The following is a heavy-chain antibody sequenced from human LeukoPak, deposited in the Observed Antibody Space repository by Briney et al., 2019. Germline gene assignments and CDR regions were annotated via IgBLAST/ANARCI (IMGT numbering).Heavy chain of an antibody. CDR3: AREGDGYNSPIDY. V-gene: IGHV3-21*01. Sequence: PGGSLRLSCAASGFTFSRYTMNWVRQAPGKGLEWVSSISSSGSYIYYADSLKGRFTISRDNAKNSLFLQMSSLRAEDTAVYYCAREGDGYNSPIDYWGQGTLVTVSS. J-gene: IGHJ4*02. CDR2: ISSSGSYI. CDR1: GFTFSRYT. D-gene: IGHD5-24*01.